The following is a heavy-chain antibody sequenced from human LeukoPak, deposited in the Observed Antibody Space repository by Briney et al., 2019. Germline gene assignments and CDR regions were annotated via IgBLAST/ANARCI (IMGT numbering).Heavy chain of an antibody. CDR3: AKDILGAVAAEEGAFDI. CDR2: ISSSSSYI. D-gene: IGHD6-19*01. Sequence: PGGSLRLSCAASGFTFSSYSMNWVREAPGKGLEWVSSISSSSSYIYYADSVKGRFTISRDNAKNSLYLQMNSLRAEDTALYYCAKDILGAVAAEEGAFDIWGQGTMVTVSS. J-gene: IGHJ3*02. CDR1: GFTFSSYS. V-gene: IGHV3-21*04.